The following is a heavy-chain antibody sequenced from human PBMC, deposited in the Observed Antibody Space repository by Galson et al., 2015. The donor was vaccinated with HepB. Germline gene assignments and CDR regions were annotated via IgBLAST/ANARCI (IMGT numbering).Heavy chain of an antibody. Sequence: SLRLSCAASGFTFSSYWMSWVRQAPGKGLEWVANTNQDGSEKYHVDSVKGRFTISRDNAKNSLYLQMNSLRAEDTAVYYCVRDRDRRPHDAFDIWGQGTMVTVSS. CDR2: TNQDGSEK. CDR3: VRDRDRRPHDAFDI. V-gene: IGHV3-7*03. J-gene: IGHJ3*02. CDR1: GFTFSSYW.